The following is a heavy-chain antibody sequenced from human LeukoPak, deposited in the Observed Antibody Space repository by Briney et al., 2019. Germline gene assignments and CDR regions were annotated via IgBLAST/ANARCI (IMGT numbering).Heavy chain of an antibody. V-gene: IGHV3-30-3*01. CDR3: ARDYGMDV. CDR1: GFTFSSYA. J-gene: IGHJ6*02. CDR2: ISYDGSNK. Sequence: GGSLRLSCAASGFTFSSYAMHWVRQAPGKGLEWVAVISYDGSNKYYADSVKGRFTISRDNSKNTLYLQMNSLRAEDTAVYYCARDYGMDVWGQGTTVTVSS.